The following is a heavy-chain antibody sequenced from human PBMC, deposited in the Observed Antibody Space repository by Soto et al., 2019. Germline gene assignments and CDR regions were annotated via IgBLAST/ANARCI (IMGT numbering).Heavy chain of an antibody. V-gene: IGHV1-69*13. CDR3: ARDPSIAAAGYYYYYGMDV. CDR2: IIPIFGTA. CDR1: GGTFSSYA. Sequence: ASVKVSCKASGGTFSSYAISWVRQAPGQGLEWMGGIIPIFGTANYAQKFQGRVTITADESTSTAYMELSSLRSEDTAVYYRARDPSIAAAGYYYYYGMDVWGQGTTVTVSS. D-gene: IGHD6-13*01. J-gene: IGHJ6*02.